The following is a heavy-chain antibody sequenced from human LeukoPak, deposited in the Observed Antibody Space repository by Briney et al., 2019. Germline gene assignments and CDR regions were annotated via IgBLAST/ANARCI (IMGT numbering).Heavy chain of an antibody. V-gene: IGHV3-21*01. Sequence: GGSLRLSCVASGFTFTDHPMNWVRQAPGKGLEWVSSISGSNSYIFYADSVKGRFTVSRDNAKDSLYLQMNSLRAEDTAVYYCARALTTLTYEGYWGQGTLVTVSS. CDR2: ISGSNSYI. J-gene: IGHJ4*02. D-gene: IGHD1-1*01. CDR3: ARALTTLTYEGY. CDR1: GFTFTDHP.